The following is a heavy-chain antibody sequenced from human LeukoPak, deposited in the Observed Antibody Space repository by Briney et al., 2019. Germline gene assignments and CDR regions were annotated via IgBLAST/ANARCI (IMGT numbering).Heavy chain of an antibody. CDR2: ISGSGGST. CDR3: AKDLLSRRVGGHSDY. J-gene: IGHJ4*02. V-gene: IGHV3-23*01. D-gene: IGHD1-26*01. Sequence: PGGSLRLSCAASGFTFSSYGMSWVRQAPGKGLEWVSAISGSGGSTYYADSVKGRFTISRDNSKNTLYLQMNSLRAEDTAVYYCAKDLLSRRVGGHSDYWGQGTLVTVSS. CDR1: GFTFSSYG.